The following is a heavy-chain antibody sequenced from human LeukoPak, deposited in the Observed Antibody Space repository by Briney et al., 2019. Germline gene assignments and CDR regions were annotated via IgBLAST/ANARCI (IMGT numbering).Heavy chain of an antibody. D-gene: IGHD3-22*01. V-gene: IGHV1-69*04. CDR3: ARAIYYDSSGDYYVSHFDY. Sequence: SVKVSCKASGGTFSSYAISWVRQAPGQGLEWMGRIIPILGIANYAQKFQGRVTITADKSTSTAYMELSSLRSEDTAVYYCARAIYYDSSGDYYVSHFDYWGQGTLVTVSS. CDR1: GGTFSSYA. CDR2: IIPILGIA. J-gene: IGHJ4*02.